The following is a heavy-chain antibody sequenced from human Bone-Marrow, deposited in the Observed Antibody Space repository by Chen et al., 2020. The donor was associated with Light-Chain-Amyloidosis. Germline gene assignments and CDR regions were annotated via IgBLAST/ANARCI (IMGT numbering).Heavy chain of an antibody. Sequence: EVQLLESGGGLAQPGGSLRLSCAASGFTFSDYAMSWVRQDPGKGLEWVSTLSPSGLTTFYADSVKGRFTISRDNSMNTLFLQVSSLRAEDTAVYYCATRGQSGYAQSYKGIDVWGQGTTVTVA. J-gene: IGHJ6*02. D-gene: IGHD5-12*01. CDR3: ATRGQSGYAQSYKGIDV. CDR2: LSPSGLTT. CDR1: GFTFSDYA. V-gene: IGHV3-23*01.